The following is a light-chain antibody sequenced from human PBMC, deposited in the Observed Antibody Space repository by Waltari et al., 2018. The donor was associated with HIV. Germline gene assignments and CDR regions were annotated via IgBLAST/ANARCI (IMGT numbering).Light chain of an antibody. CDR2: GVN. CDR3: SSYTNTDILL. CDR1: NTDIGLYNL. J-gene: IGLJ2*01. Sequence: QSALPQPASVSGSPGQSITIPCTGANTDIGLYNLVSWYRQHPDKAPQLVIYGVNTRPSGVSDRFSGSKSGNTASLTISSLQAEDEADYYCSSYTNTDILLFGGGTKLTVL. V-gene: IGLV2-14*01.